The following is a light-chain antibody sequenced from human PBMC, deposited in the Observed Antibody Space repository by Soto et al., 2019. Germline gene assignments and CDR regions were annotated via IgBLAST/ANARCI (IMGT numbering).Light chain of an antibody. J-gene: IGLJ3*02. CDR2: EVG. CDR1: SSDVGAYNY. V-gene: IGLV2-14*01. Sequence: QSALTQPASVSGSTGQSITISCAGTSSDVGAYNYVSWYQQHPGKAPKLVIYEVGDRPSGVSNRFSGSKSGNTASLTISGLQAEDEADYYCSSYTSSTTQVFGGGTKVTVL. CDR3: SSYTSSTTQV.